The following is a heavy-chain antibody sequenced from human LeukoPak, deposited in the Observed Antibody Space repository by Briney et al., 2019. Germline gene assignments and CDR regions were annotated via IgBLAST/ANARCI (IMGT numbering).Heavy chain of an antibody. D-gene: IGHD3-22*01. CDR1: GYTFTGYY. Sequence: ASVKVSCKASGYTFTGYYMHWVRKAPGQGLEWMGWINPNSGGTNYAQKFQGRVTMTRDTSISTAYMELSRLRSDDTAVYYCARVRAYYYDSSGYPTNWFDPWGQGTLVTVSS. J-gene: IGHJ5*02. V-gene: IGHV1-2*02. CDR2: INPNSGGT. CDR3: ARVRAYYYDSSGYPTNWFDP.